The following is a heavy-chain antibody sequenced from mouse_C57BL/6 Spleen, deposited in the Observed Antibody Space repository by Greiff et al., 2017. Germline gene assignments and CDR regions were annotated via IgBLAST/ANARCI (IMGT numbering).Heavy chain of an antibody. J-gene: IGHJ2*01. CDR3: ARRGDYYGRFDY. Sequence: QVQLQQPGAELVMPGASVKLSCKASGYTFTSYWMHWVKQRPGQGLEWIGEIDPSDSYTNYNQKFKGKSTLTVDKSSSTAYMQLSSLTSEDSAVYYGARRGDYYGRFDYWGQGTTRTVSS. CDR1: GYTFTSYW. V-gene: IGHV1-69*01. CDR2: IDPSDSYT. D-gene: IGHD1-1*01.